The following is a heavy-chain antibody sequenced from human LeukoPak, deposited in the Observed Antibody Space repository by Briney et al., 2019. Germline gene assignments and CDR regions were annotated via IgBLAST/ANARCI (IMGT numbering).Heavy chain of an antibody. CDR2: ISGSGATT. Sequence: GGSLRLSCAGSEFTFHTYLMSWVRQAPGKGLEWVSSISGSGATTDYADSVKGRFTISRDNVNKTLYLEMSSLRAEDTAVYFCAKXPRAMGXYFFDXWGQGAXVTVXS. CDR1: EFTFHTYL. D-gene: IGHD2-21*01. J-gene: IGHJ4*02. CDR3: AKXPRAMGXYFFDX. V-gene: IGHV3-23*01.